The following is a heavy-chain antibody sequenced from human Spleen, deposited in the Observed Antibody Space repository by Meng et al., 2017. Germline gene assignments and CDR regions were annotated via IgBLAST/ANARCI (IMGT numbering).Heavy chain of an antibody. CDR2: ISWNSGSI. Sequence: SLKISCAASGFTFDDYAMHWVRQAPGKGLEWVSGISWNSGSIGYADSVKGRFTISRDNAKNSLYLQMNSLRAEDTAVYYCARDLASIAAASTSYWGQGTLVTVSS. CDR3: ARDLASIAAASTSY. V-gene: IGHV3-9*01. CDR1: GFTFDDYA. J-gene: IGHJ4*02. D-gene: IGHD6-13*01.